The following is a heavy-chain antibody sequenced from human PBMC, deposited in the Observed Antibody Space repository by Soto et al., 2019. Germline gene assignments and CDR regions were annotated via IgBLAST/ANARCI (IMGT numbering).Heavy chain of an antibody. J-gene: IGHJ6*02. CDR3: ARAYLYDFWSGYPWGADYYYGMDV. Sequence: ASVKVSFKASGGTFSSYAISWVRQAPGQGLEWMGGIIPIFGTANYAQKFQGRVTITADESTSTAYMELSSLRSEDTAVYYCARAYLYDFWSGYPWGADYYYGMDVWGQGTTVTVSS. V-gene: IGHV1-69*13. CDR1: GGTFSSYA. D-gene: IGHD3-3*01. CDR2: IIPIFGTA.